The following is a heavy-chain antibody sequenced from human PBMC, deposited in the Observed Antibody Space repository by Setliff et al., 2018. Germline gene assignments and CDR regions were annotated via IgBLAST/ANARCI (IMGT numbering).Heavy chain of an antibody. V-gene: IGHV3-15*01. Sequence: PGGSLRLSCAASGFSFSNHAMSWVRQVPGKGLEWVGRIKSKTDGGAIAYAAPVEGRFVISRDDSTNTLYLQMNSLKTGDTAVYYCARDKRTMGADYWGQGTLVTVSS. CDR2: IKSKTDGGAI. CDR3: ARDKRTMGADY. J-gene: IGHJ4*02. CDR1: GFSFSNHA. D-gene: IGHD3-10*01.